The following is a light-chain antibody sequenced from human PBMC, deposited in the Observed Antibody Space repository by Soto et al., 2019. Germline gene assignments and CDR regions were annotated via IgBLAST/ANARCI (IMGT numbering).Light chain of an antibody. J-gene: IGKJ1*01. Sequence: DIQMTHSPSTLSASVGDRVTINCRASQIISTWLAWYQQKPGKAPNLLIYDASNLESGVTSRFSGSGSGTEFSLTIRSLEPEDFATYYCQQYNNYLWTFGQGTKVDI. CDR1: QIISTW. CDR3: QQYNNYLWT. CDR2: DAS. V-gene: IGKV1-5*01.